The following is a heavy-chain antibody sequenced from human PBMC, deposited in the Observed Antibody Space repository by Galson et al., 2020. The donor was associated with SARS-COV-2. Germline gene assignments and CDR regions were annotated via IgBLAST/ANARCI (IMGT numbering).Heavy chain of an antibody. CDR2: IWYDGSNK. CDR3: ARRRAGQRGYYFDY. D-gene: IGHD3-16*01. V-gene: IGHV3-33*01. J-gene: IGHJ4*02. Sequence: GESLKISCAASGFTFSTYGMHWVRQAPGKGLEWVAVIWYDGSNKYYADSVKGRFTISRDNSKNTLYLQMNSLRAEDTAVYYCARRRAGQRGYYFDYWGQGTLVTVSS. CDR1: GFTFSTYG.